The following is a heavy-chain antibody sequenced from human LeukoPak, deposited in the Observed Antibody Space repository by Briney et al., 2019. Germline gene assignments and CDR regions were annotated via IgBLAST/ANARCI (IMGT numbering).Heavy chain of an antibody. CDR3: ARCYDIDNCFDP. D-gene: IGHD3-9*01. V-gene: IGHV4-61*01. CDR2: IFYSGST. Sequence: SETLSLTCTVSGGSVSSGSYYWSWIRQPPGKGLEWIGYIFYSGSTNYNPSLKSRVTISVDTSKNQFSLRLSSVTAADTAVYYCARCYDIDNCFDPWGQGTLVTVSS. CDR1: GGSVSSGSYY. J-gene: IGHJ5*02.